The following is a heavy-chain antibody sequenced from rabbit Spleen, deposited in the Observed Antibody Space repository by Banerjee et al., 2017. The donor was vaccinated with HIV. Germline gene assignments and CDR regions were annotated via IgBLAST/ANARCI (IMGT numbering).Heavy chain of an antibody. CDR3: ARDWGYYTYVYAGITYASDL. D-gene: IGHD6-1*01. CDR2: IYAAKGST. Sequence: QSLEESGGDLVKPGASLTLTCTASGIDFSSYYWICWVRQAPGKGLEWIGIIYAAKGSTDYASWVNGRFTISSDNAQSTVDLKMTSLTAADTATYFCARDWGYYTYVYAGITYASDLWGPGTLVTVS. V-gene: IGHV1S43*01. CDR1: GIDFSSYYW. J-gene: IGHJ4*01.